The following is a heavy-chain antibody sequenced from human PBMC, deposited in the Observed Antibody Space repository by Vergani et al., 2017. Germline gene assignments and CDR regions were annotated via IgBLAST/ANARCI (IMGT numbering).Heavy chain of an antibody. V-gene: IGHV3-66*02. Sequence: EVQLVESGGGLVQPGGSLRLSCAASGFTVSSNYMSWVRQAPGKGLEWVSVIYSGGSTYYADSVKGRFTISRDNSKNTLYLQMNSLRAEDTAVYYCAKDWSDPPDAFDIWGQGTMVTVSS. CDR2: IYSGGST. J-gene: IGHJ3*02. D-gene: IGHD2-21*01. CDR1: GFTVSSNY. CDR3: AKDWSDPPDAFDI.